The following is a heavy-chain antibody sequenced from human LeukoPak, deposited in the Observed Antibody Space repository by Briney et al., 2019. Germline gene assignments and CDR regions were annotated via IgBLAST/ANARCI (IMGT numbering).Heavy chain of an antibody. V-gene: IGHV3-53*01. D-gene: IGHD6-13*01. CDR2: IYSAGST. CDR1: GFIVSSNY. CDR3: ARVDRNSCGYRY. J-gene: IGHJ4*02. Sequence: GGSLRLSCAASGFIVSSNYMSWVRQAPGKGLEWVSVIYSAGSTYYADSVKGRFTMSRDDSKNTVYLQMNSLRVEDTAVYYCARVDRNSCGYRYWGQGTLVTVSS.